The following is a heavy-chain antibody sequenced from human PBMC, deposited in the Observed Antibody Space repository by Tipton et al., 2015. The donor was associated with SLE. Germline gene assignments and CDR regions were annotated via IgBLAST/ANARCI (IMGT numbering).Heavy chain of an antibody. CDR1: GFTFSSYE. CDR3: ASRRSGSGAYAFDI. V-gene: IGHV3-48*03. Sequence: GSLRLSCAASGFTFSSYEMNWVRQAPGKGLEWVSYISSSGSTIYYADSVKGRFTISRDNSKNTLYLQMNSLRAEDTAVYYCASRRSGSGAYAFDIWGQGTMVTVSS. CDR2: ISSSGSTI. J-gene: IGHJ3*02. D-gene: IGHD1-26*01.